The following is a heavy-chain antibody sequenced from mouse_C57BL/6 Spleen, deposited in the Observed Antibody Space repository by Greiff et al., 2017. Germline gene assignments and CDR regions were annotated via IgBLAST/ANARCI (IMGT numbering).Heavy chain of an antibody. D-gene: IGHD1-1*01. CDR3: ARSLITTVGYFDV. CDR1: GYTFTDYY. Sequence: EVQLQQSGPELVKPGASVKISCKASGYTFTDYYMNWVKQSHGKSLEWIGDINPNNGGTSYNQKFKGKATLTVDKSSSTAYMELRSLTSEDSAVYYCARSLITTVGYFDVWGTGTTVTVSS. V-gene: IGHV1-26*01. CDR2: INPNNGGT. J-gene: IGHJ1*03.